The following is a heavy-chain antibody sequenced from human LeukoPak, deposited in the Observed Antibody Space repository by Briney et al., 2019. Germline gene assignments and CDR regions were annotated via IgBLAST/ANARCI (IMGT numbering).Heavy chain of an antibody. CDR1: GFTFDDYA. CDR3: ARDVRGSSSWYYFDY. J-gene: IGHJ4*02. CDR2: ITWNSGSM. V-gene: IGHV3-9*01. D-gene: IGHD6-13*01. Sequence: PGGSLRLSCAASGFTFDDYAMHWVRHAPGKGLEWVSGITWNSGSMAYADSVKGRFTISRDSAKNSLYLQMNRLRAEDTALYYCARDVRGSSSWYYFDYWGQGTLVTVSS.